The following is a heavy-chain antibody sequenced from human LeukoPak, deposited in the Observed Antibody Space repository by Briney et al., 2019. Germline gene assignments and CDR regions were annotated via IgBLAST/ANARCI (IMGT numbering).Heavy chain of an antibody. D-gene: IGHD3-10*01. CDR3: ARKRIGSGNYFFDY. V-gene: IGHV3-48*04. CDR2: ISSSSSTI. Sequence: GGSLGLSCAASRFTFSSYRMNWVRQAPGKGLEWVSCISSSSSTIDYADSVKGRFTTSRDNAKNSLYLQMNSLRAEDTAIYYCARKRIGSGNYFFDYWGQGTLVTVSS. J-gene: IGHJ4*02. CDR1: RFTFSSYR.